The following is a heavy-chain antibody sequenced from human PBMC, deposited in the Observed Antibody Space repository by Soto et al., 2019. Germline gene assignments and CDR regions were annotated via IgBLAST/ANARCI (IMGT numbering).Heavy chain of an antibody. J-gene: IGHJ6*02. CDR2: IYHSGST. D-gene: IGHD6-19*01. CDR3: ARRRASSGWYPYYYGMDV. Sequence: SETLSLTCAVSCGSISSSNWWSWVRQPPGKGLEWIGEIYHSGSTNYNPSLKSRVTISVDKSKNQFSLKLSSVTAADTAVYYCARRRASSGWYPYYYGMDVWGQGTTVTVSS. V-gene: IGHV4-4*02. CDR1: CGSISSSNW.